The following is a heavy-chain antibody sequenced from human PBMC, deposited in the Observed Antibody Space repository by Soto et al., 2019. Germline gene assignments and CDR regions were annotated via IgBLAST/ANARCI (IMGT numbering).Heavy chain of an antibody. CDR2: TRNKANSYTT. Sequence: GRSLRLSCAASGFTFSDHQMDWVRQAPGKGLEWVGRTRNKANSYTTEYAASVKGRFTISRDDSKNSLYLQMNSLKTEDTAVYYCARVVGAPNWFDPWGQGTLVTVSS. CDR1: GFTFSDHQ. CDR3: ARVVGAPNWFDP. D-gene: IGHD1-26*01. V-gene: IGHV3-72*01. J-gene: IGHJ5*02.